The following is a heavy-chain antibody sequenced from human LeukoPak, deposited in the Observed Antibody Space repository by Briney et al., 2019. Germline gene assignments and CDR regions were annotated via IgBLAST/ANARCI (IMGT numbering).Heavy chain of an antibody. CDR3: ARGSFMTSAYYFDY. J-gene: IGHJ4*02. D-gene: IGHD3-16*01. CDR1: GYTFTSYD. Sequence: ASVKVSCKASGYTFTSYDINWVRQATGQGLEWMGWMNPNSGNTGYAQKFQGRVTITRNTSISTAYMELSSLRSEDTAVYYCARGSFMTSAYYFDYWGQGTLVTVSS. V-gene: IGHV1-8*03. CDR2: MNPNSGNT.